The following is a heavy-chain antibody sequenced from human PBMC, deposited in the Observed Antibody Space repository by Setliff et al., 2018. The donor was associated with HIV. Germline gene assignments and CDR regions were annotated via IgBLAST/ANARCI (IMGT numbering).Heavy chain of an antibody. CDR3: ASSAGAVPTTAPYGDYYYYFYMDV. CDR1: GGIFSRSA. CDR2: IIPIFGTP. D-gene: IGHD1-1*01. V-gene: IGHV1-69*05. Sequence: PSVKVSCKASGGIFSRSAFSWVRQAPGQGLEWMGGIIPIFGTPNYAQKFQGRVTITTDESTNTVYMELYSLTSEDTAIYYCASSAGAVPTTAPYGDYYYYFYMDVWGKGTTVTVS. J-gene: IGHJ6*03.